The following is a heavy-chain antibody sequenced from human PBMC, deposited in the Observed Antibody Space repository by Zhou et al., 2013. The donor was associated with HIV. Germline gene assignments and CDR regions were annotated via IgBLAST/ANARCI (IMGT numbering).Heavy chain of an antibody. V-gene: IGHV1-69*15. CDR1: GGTFNSYT. J-gene: IGHJ4*02. D-gene: IGHD1-1*01. CDR3: VREGIPGTGSTFDG. CDR2: IIPLFGTT. Sequence: QVQLVQSGAEVKKPGSSVKVSCKVSGGTFNSYTIAWVRQAPGQGLEWMGNIIPLFGTTNYAQTFQGRVTITADESTNTAYMDLSSLRYEDTALYYCVREGIPGTGSTFDGWGQGTLVTILL.